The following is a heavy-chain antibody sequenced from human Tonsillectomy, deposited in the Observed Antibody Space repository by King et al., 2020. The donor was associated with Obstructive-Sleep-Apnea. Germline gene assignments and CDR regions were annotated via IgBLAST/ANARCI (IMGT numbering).Heavy chain of an antibody. CDR2: IYYSGDT. V-gene: IGHV4-59*11. CDR1: GDSISSLY. D-gene: IGHD4-23*01. Sequence: QLQESGPGLVKPSETLSLTCSVSGDSISSLYWSWIRQPPGEGLEWIGYIYYSGDTYYSPSLKSRVTISVDTSKNQFSLKLNSVTAADTAVYYCARFYGGTSLYFDYWGQGTLVTVSS. CDR3: ARFYGGTSLYFDY. J-gene: IGHJ4*02.